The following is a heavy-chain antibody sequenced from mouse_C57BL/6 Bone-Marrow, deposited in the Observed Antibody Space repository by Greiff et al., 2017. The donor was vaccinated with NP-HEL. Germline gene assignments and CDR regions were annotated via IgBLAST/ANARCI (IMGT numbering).Heavy chain of an antibody. J-gene: IGHJ3*01. CDR2: IRSKSNNYAT. Sequence: EAGGGLVQPKGSLKLSCAASGFSFNTYAMNWVRQAPGKGLEWVARIRSKSNNYATYYADSVKDRFTISRDDSESMLYLQMNNLKTEDTAMYYCVRHDYSISFAYWGQGTLVTVSA. CDR1: GFSFNTYA. D-gene: IGHD2-5*01. V-gene: IGHV10-1*01. CDR3: VRHDYSISFAY.